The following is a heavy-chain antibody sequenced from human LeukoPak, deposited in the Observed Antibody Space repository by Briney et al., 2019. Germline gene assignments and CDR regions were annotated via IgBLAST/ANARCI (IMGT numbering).Heavy chain of an antibody. Sequence: GGSLRLSCEASGFNFNTYSMARVRQAPGKGLEWVSIISRASESIFYADSVKGRFTISRDNAKNSLYLQMNGLRAEDTAAYYCARGATDTTRWFDPWGQGTLVTVSS. J-gene: IGHJ5*02. D-gene: IGHD1-7*01. CDR1: GFNFNTYS. V-gene: IGHV3-21*01. CDR3: ARGATDTTRWFDP. CDR2: ISRASESI.